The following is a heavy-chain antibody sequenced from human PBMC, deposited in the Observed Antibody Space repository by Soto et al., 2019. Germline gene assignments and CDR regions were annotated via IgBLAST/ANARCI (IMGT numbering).Heavy chain of an antibody. D-gene: IGHD3-9*01. CDR1: GYTFTGYA. Sequence: ASVKVSCKASGYTFTGYAMHWVRQAPGQRLEWMGWINAGNGNTKYSQKFQGRVTITRDTSASTAYMELSSLRSEDTAVYYCARDWDILSGYSYYYYMDVWGKGTTVTVSS. J-gene: IGHJ6*03. CDR2: INAGNGNT. CDR3: ARDWDILSGYSYYYYMDV. V-gene: IGHV1-3*01.